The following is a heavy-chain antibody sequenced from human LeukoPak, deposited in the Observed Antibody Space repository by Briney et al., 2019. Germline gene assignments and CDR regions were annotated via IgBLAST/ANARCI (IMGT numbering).Heavy chain of an antibody. V-gene: IGHV3-66*01. CDR3: ARSYCSGGSCYPPDY. CDR1: GFTVSSNY. D-gene: IGHD2-15*01. J-gene: IGHJ4*02. CDR2: IYSGGST. Sequence: GGSLRLSCAASGFTVSSNYMSWVRQAPGKGLEWVSVIYSGGSTYYAGSVKGRFTISRDNSKNTLYLQMNSLRAEDTAVYYCARSYCSGGSCYPPDYWGQGTLVTVSS.